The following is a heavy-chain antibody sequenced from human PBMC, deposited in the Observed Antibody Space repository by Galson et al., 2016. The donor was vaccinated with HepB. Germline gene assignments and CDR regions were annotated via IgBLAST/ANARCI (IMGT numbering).Heavy chain of an antibody. D-gene: IGHD6-13*01. CDR3: ARYSNSWAPFDY. Sequence: SLRLSCAASGFTFSNYAMTWVRQAPGKGLEWVSGISGSGANTHYANAVKGRFTISRDNSNNTLCLQVNSLRAEDTALYFCARYSNSWAPFDYWGQGRLVTVSS. V-gene: IGHV3-23*01. CDR1: GFTFSNYA. J-gene: IGHJ4*02. CDR2: ISGSGANT.